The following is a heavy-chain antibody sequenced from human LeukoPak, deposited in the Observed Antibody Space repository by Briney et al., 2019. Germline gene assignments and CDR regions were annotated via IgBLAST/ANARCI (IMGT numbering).Heavy chain of an antibody. V-gene: IGHV4-4*07. J-gene: IGHJ4*02. D-gene: IGHD3-10*01. CDR3: ARVRRDIVRGGSYYFDY. CDR2: IYTSGST. CDR1: GGSISSYY. Sequence: SETLSLTCTVSGGSISSYYWSWIRQPAGEGLEWIGRIYTSGSTNYNPSLNSRVTMSVDTSKNQFSLKLTSVTAADTAVYYCARVRRDIVRGGSYYFDYWGQGTLVTVSS.